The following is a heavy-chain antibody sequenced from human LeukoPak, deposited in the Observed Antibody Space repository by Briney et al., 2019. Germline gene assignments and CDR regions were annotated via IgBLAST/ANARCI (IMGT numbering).Heavy chain of an antibody. J-gene: IGHJ5*02. CDR3: ARDVFFRAHNWFDP. CDR2: IYYSGST. D-gene: IGHD2/OR15-2a*01. CDR1: GGSMSNYY. Sequence: SETLSLTCTVSGGSMSNYYWSWIRQPPGKGLEWIGYIYYSGSTNYNPSLKSRVTISVDTSKNQFTLKLTSVTAADTAVYYCARDVFFRAHNWFDPWGQGTLVTVSS. V-gene: IGHV4-59*12.